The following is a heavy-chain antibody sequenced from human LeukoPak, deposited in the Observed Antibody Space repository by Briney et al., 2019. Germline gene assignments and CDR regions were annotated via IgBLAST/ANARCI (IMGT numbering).Heavy chain of an antibody. CDR3: AKDLRQWRGILDS. Sequence: GGSLRLSCAASGFTFSSYGMHWVRQAPDKGLEWMAVMVDDGSEKFYADSVKGRFTISGDNSKNMLYLQMNSLRAEDTAVYYCAKDLRQWRGILDSWGQGTLVTVSS. V-gene: IGHV3-30*18. J-gene: IGHJ4*02. CDR1: GFTFSSYG. CDR2: MVDDGSEK. D-gene: IGHD6-19*01.